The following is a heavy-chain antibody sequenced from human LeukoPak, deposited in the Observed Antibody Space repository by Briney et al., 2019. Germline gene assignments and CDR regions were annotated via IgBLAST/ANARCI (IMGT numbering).Heavy chain of an antibody. CDR1: GFTFTSYT. CDR3: ARIRGGYSYGSLDY. J-gene: IGHJ4*02. CDR2: ISSSSSYI. V-gene: IGHV3-21*01. D-gene: IGHD5-18*01. Sequence: GGSLRLSCAASGFTFTSYTMHWVRQAPGKGLEWVSFISSSSSYIYYADSVKGRFTTSRDNAKNSLFLHMNSLRVEDTAVYYCARIRGGYSYGSLDYWGQGTLVTVSS.